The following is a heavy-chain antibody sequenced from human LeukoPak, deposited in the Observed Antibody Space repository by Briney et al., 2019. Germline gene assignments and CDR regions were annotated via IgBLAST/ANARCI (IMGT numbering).Heavy chain of an antibody. CDR3: ARGITGSGSINPGFDY. CDR2: INHSGST. CDR1: GGSFSGYY. Sequence: SETLSLTCAVYGGSFSGYYWSWIRQPPGKGLEWIGEINHSGSTNYNPSLKNRVTISVDTSKNQFSLKLSSVTAADTAVYYCARGITGSGSINPGFDYWGQGTLVTVSS. D-gene: IGHD3-22*01. V-gene: IGHV4-34*01. J-gene: IGHJ4*02.